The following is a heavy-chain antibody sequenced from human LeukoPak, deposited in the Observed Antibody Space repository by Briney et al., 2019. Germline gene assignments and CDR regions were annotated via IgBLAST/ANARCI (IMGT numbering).Heavy chain of an antibody. CDR1: GYTFTSYD. J-gene: IGHJ4*02. V-gene: IGHV1-8*01. CDR3: ARGPPNWGYDY. CDR2: MSPNSGGT. D-gene: IGHD7-27*01. Sequence: ASVKVSCKASGYTFTSYDFNWVRQATGQRLEWMEWMSPNSGGTGYAQKFQDRVTMTRNTSISTAYMELSSLRSDGTAVYYCARGPPNWGYDYWGPGTLVTVTS.